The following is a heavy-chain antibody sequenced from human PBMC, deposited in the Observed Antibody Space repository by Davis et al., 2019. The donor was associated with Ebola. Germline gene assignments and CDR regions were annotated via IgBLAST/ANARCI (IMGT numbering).Heavy chain of an antibody. CDR3: ARRLVGYSSSCLDY. J-gene: IGHJ4*02. V-gene: IGHV4-34*01. D-gene: IGHD6-13*01. CDR2: INHSGST. CDR1: GGSFSGYY. Sequence: MPGGSLRLSCAVYGGSFSGYYWSWIRQPPGKGLEWIGEINHSGSTNYNPSLKSRVTISVDTSKNQFSLKLSSVTAADTAVYYCARRLVGYSSSCLDYWGQGTLVTVSS.